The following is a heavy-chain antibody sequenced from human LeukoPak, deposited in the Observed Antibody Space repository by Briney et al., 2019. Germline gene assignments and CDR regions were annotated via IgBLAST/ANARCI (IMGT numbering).Heavy chain of an antibody. V-gene: IGHV3-66*01. Sequence: GGSLRLSCGASGITVRNNYMSWVRQAPGKGLEWVSIIYSAGHTYCADSVKGRLTISRDSSKDTLYLQMNSLRAEDTAVYYCARRLSSSWSHDYWGQGTLVTVSS. CDR1: GITVRNNY. CDR2: IYSAGHT. D-gene: IGHD6-13*01. J-gene: IGHJ4*02. CDR3: ARRLSSSWSHDY.